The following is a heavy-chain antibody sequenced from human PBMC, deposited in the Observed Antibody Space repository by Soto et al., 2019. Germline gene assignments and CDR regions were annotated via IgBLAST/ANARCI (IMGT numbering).Heavy chain of an antibody. CDR1: GGSISSYY. CDR3: ARDGRYSSSWYPAQWYYYGMDV. J-gene: IGHJ6*02. V-gene: IGHV4-59*01. D-gene: IGHD6-13*01. CDR2: IYYSGST. Sequence: SETLSLTCTVSGGSISSYYWSWIRQPPGKGLEWIGYIYYSGSTNYNPSLKSRATISVDTSKNQFSLKLSSVTAADTAVYYCARDGRYSSSWYPAQWYYYGMDVWGQGTTVTVSS.